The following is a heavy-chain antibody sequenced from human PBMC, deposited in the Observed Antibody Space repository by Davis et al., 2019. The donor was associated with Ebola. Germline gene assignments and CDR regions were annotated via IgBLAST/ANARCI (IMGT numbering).Heavy chain of an antibody. Sequence: PGGSLRSSCAAPGFTVSRNYMSWVRQAPGKGLEWVSVIYVVGSTYYADSVKGRFTISRDNSKNTVYLQMDSLRVEDTAVYYCARGDGYNYWDYWGQGTLVTVSS. D-gene: IGHD5-24*01. CDR2: IYVVGST. J-gene: IGHJ4*02. CDR3: ARGDGYNYWDY. CDR1: GFTVSRNY. V-gene: IGHV3-53*01.